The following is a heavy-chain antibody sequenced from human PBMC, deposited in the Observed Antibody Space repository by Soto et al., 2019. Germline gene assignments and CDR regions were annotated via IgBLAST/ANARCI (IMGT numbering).Heavy chain of an antibody. D-gene: IGHD4-17*01. CDR1: GFTFSGDW. Sequence: EVQLVESGGGLVQPGGSLRLSCTDSGFTFSGDWMHWVRQAPGKGLVWVSRLGPHENGLNYADSVKGRFTISRDNAKNTLYLQMNSLRVEDTAVYFCTRETIGDRDYWGQGTLVTVSS. CDR2: LGPHENGL. CDR3: TRETIGDRDY. J-gene: IGHJ4*02. V-gene: IGHV3-74*01.